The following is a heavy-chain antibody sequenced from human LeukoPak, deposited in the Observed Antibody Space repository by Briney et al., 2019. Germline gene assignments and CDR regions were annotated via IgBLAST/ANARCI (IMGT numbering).Heavy chain of an antibody. CDR2: SGSP. Sequence: SETPSLTCSVPGDSVSSAGYHWSWIRQAPGKGLEWIGHSGSPSYNPSLKSRVMISIDTSKNQFSLKVSTVTAADTAVYYCTTYYVGEGGRGHWGPGTLVTVSS. V-gene: IGHV4-61*08. J-gene: IGHJ4*02. D-gene: IGHD2-21*01. CDR3: TTYYVGEGGRGH. CDR1: GDSVSSAGYH.